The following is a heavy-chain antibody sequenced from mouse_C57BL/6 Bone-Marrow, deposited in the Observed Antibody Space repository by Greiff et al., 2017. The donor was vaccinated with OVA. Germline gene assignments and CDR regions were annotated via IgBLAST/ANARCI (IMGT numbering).Heavy chain of an antibody. CDR2: IRSKSNNYAT. D-gene: IGHD1-1*01. CDR3: VRNYGSSSWYFDV. J-gene: IGHJ1*03. V-gene: IGHV10-1*01. CDR1: GFSFNTYA. Sequence: EVKLMESGGGLVQPKGSLKLSCAASGFSFNTYAMNWVRQAPGKGLEWVARIRSKSNNYATYYADSVKDRFTISRDDSESMLYLQMNNLKTEDTAMYYCVRNYGSSSWYFDVWGTGTTVTVSS.